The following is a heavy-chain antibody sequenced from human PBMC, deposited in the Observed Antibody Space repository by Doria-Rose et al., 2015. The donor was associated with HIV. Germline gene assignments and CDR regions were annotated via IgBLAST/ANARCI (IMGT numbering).Heavy chain of an antibody. CDR1: GGSLSGFY. J-gene: IGHJ4*02. CDR2: FNPSGGT. D-gene: IGHD3-16*01. CDR3: VRGWGRWFNN. V-gene: IGHV4-34*01. Sequence: QVQLQQWDAGLLKPSEALSLTCAVYGGSLSGFYWSWVRQPPGKGLEWIGEFNPSGGTNYNTPLKGRVTISVDPPKNQFSLKLTSVTAADTAVYYCVRGWGRWFNNWGQGTRGTGSS.